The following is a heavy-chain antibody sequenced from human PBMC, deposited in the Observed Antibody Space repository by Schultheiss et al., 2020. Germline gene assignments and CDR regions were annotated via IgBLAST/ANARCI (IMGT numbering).Heavy chain of an antibody. V-gene: IGHV4-61*01. D-gene: IGHD1-26*01. Sequence: SETLSLTCIVSGGSVSSAFYYWNWIRQPPGKGLEWIGYIYYNGSTNYNPSLKSRVTLSVDTSRNQFSLKLNSVTAADTAVYYCARAPDSGSYYRFYFFDYWGLGTLVNGYS. CDR2: IYYNGST. CDR1: GGSVSSAFYY. CDR3: ARAPDSGSYYRFYFFDY. J-gene: IGHJ4*02.